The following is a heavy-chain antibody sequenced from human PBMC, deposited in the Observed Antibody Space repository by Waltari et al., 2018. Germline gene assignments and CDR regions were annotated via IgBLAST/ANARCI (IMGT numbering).Heavy chain of an antibody. CDR1: GHSVSPNSAT. J-gene: IGHJ4*02. CDR3: ARGRGSYVLDY. V-gene: IGHV6-1*01. Sequence: QVPLQQSGPGLVKPSQTLSLTCPLPGHSVSPNSATWNWTRQSPSRGLEWLGRTYYRSKWFYDYAGSLKGRITINPDTSNNQFSLQLNSVTPEDTALYYCARGRGSYVLDYWGQGTLVTVSS. D-gene: IGHD1-26*01. CDR2: TYYRSKWFY.